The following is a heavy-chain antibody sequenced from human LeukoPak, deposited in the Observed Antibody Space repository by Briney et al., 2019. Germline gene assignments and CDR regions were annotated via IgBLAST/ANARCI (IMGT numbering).Heavy chain of an antibody. D-gene: IGHD4-23*01. Sequence: ASVKVSCKASGYTFTGYFIHWVRQAPRQGLEWMGWINPNSGGTNYAQKFQGRVTMTRDTSISTAYMELSRLRSDDTAVYYCAISDYGGKSPPLDYWGQGTLVTVSS. CDR1: GYTFTGYF. J-gene: IGHJ4*02. CDR3: AISDYGGKSPPLDY. CDR2: INPNSGGT. V-gene: IGHV1-2*02.